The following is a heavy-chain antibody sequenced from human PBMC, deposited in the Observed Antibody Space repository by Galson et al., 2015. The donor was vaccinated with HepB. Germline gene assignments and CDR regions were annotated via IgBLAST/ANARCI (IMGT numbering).Heavy chain of an antibody. CDR1: GFSFSNYA. CDR2: VSGSADNT. D-gene: IGHD2-2*01. Sequence: SLRLSCAASGFSFSNYAMSWVRQAPGTGLEWVSTVSGSADNTYYADSVKGRFTISRDNSKNTLSLQMNNLRAEDAAVYYCAKVGRVGCCSSSTCRPFFDYWGQGTLVTVSS. J-gene: IGHJ4*02. CDR3: AKVGRVGCCSSSTCRPFFDY. V-gene: IGHV3-23*01.